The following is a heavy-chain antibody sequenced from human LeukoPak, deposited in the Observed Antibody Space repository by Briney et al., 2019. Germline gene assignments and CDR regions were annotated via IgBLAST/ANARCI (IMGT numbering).Heavy chain of an antibody. CDR2: INTNTGNP. D-gene: IGHD2-8*01. Sequence: ASVKVSCKASEYTFTNYAMNWVRQAPGQGLERMGWINTNTGNPTYAQGFTGRFVFSLDASVSTAYLQIRRLKSEDTAVYYCARVPFVVMGDTGNWFDPWGQGTLVTVSS. CDR1: EYTFTNYA. J-gene: IGHJ5*02. CDR3: ARVPFVVMGDTGNWFDP. V-gene: IGHV7-4-1*01.